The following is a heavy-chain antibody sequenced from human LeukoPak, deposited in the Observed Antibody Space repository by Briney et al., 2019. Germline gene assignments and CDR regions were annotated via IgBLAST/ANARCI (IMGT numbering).Heavy chain of an antibody. V-gene: IGHV3-53*01. CDR2: IYSGGST. CDR1: GFTVSSNY. CDR3: TRERGPQWLLQTQFFDY. D-gene: IGHD6-19*01. J-gene: IGHJ4*02. Sequence: GGSLRLSCAASGFTVSSNYMSWVRQAPGKGLEWVSVIYSGGSTYYADSVKGRFTISRDSSKNTLYLQMNSLKTEDTAVYYCTRERGPQWLLQTQFFDYWGQGTLVTVSS.